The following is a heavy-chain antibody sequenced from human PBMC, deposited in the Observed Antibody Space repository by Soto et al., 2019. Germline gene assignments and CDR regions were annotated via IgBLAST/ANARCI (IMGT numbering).Heavy chain of an antibody. CDR2: IIPILGIA. V-gene: IGHV1-69*02. J-gene: IGHJ4*02. D-gene: IGHD2-15*01. CDR3: AGKTVERQFCVDD. Sequence: QVQLVQSGAEVKKPGSSVKVSCKASGGTFSSYTISWVRQAPGQGLEWMGRIIPILGIANYAQKFQGRVTITADKSTRTVYMELSRMRAEDTAVYYCAGKTVERQFCVDDWGLGTLVTVSS. CDR1: GGTFSSYT.